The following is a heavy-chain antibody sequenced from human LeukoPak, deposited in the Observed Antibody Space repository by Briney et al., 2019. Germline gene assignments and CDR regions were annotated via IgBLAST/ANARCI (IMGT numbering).Heavy chain of an antibody. V-gene: IGHV3-48*01. CDR1: GFTFNAYP. CDR2: ITHNSDST. CDR3: VKDHDWALDF. D-gene: IGHD3-9*01. Sequence: GGSLRLPCAASGFTFNAYPMNWVRQAPGKGLEWISYITHNSDSTYYADSVKGRFTISRDNAKNSLYLQMNSLRAEDTAVYYCVKDHDWALDFWGQGTLVTVSS. J-gene: IGHJ4*02.